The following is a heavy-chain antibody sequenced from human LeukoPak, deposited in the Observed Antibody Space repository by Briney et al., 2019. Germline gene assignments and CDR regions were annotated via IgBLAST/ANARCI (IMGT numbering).Heavy chain of an antibody. CDR3: ARDDQGYCSGGSCDGFDI. CDR1: GYTFTGYY. V-gene: IGHV1-2*02. Sequence: GASVKVSCKASGYTFTGYYMHWVRQAPGQGLEWMGWINPNSGGTNYAQKFQGRVTMTRDTSISTVYMELSRLRSDDTAVYYCARDDQGYCSGGSCDGFDIWGQGTMVTVSS. D-gene: IGHD2-15*01. J-gene: IGHJ3*02. CDR2: INPNSGGT.